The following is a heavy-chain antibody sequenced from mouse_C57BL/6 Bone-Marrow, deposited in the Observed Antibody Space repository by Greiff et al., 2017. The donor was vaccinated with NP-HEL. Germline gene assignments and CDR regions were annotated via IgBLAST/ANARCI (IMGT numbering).Heavy chain of an antibody. J-gene: IGHJ3*01. Sequence: QVQLKQSGPGLVQPSQSLSITCTVSGFSLTSYGVHWVRQSPGKGLEWLGVIWSGGSTDYNAAFISRLSISKDNSKSQVFFKMNSLQADDTAIYYCARPYYDPFAYWGQGTLVTVSA. D-gene: IGHD2-4*01. V-gene: IGHV2-2*01. CDR1: GFSLTSYG. CDR2: IWSGGST. CDR3: ARPYYDPFAY.